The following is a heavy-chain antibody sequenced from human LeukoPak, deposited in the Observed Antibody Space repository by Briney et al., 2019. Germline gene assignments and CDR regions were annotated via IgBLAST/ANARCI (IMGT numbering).Heavy chain of an antibody. D-gene: IGHD1-26*01. CDR3: ARATWDPNYYYYMDV. Sequence: GGSLRLSCAASGFTFSSYEMNWVRQAPGKGLEWVSYISSSGSTIYYADSVKGRFTISRDNAKNSLYLQMNSLRAEDTAVYYCARATWDPNYYYYMDVWGKGTTVTISS. J-gene: IGHJ6*03. CDR1: GFTFSSYE. V-gene: IGHV3-48*03. CDR2: ISSSGSTI.